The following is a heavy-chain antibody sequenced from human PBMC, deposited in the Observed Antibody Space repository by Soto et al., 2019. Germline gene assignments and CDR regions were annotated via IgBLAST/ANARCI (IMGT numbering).Heavy chain of an antibody. D-gene: IGHD3-3*01. CDR3: TRDHGD. CDR1: GFAFSIYS. V-gene: IGHV3-21*01. Sequence: VQLVESGGGVVQPGRSLRLSCAASGFAFSIYSLNWVRQAPGKGLEWVSSISGSSSDIYYADSVKGRFTISRDNAKHSLYLQMNSLRAEDTAVYYCTRDHGDWGQGTLVTVSS. CDR2: ISGSSSDI. J-gene: IGHJ4*02.